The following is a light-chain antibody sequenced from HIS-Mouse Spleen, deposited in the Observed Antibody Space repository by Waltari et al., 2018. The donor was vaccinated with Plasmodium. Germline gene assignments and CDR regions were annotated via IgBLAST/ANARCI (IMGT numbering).Light chain of an antibody. V-gene: IGLV3-10*01. Sequence: SYELTQPPSVSVSPGQTARITCSGNALPKTYAYWYQQKSGQAPVLVNYEDSKRPPGTPERFSGSSSGTMATLTISGAQVEDEADYYCYSTDSSGNHRVFGGGTKLTVL. J-gene: IGLJ3*02. CDR3: YSTDSSGNHRV. CDR1: ALPKTY. CDR2: EDS.